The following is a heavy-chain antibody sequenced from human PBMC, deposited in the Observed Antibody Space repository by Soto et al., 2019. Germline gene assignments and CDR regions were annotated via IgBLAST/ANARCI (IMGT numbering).Heavy chain of an antibody. J-gene: IGHJ4*02. CDR3: ARQFRSGPFDY. V-gene: IGHV3-33*01. CDR2: IWYDGSNK. D-gene: IGHD3-3*01. Sequence: QVQLVESGGGVVQPGRSLRLSCAASGFTFSSYGMHWVRQAPGKGLEWVAVIWYDGSNKYNADSVKGRFTISRDKSKNTLYLQMNSLRAEDTAVYYCARQFRSGPFDYWGQGTLVTVSS. CDR1: GFTFSSYG.